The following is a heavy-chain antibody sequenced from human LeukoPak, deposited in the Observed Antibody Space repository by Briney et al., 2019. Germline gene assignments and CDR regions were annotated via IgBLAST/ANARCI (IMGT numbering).Heavy chain of an antibody. CDR1: GYTFTTHD. CDR3: VRTPPNWGFDY. Sequence: GASPKVSCTASGYTFTTHDINSVRQATGQGLEWMGWMSPNSGDTGYAQKFQGRVTMTSDSSISTAFMELSSLRSEDTAIYYCVRTPPNWGFDYWGQGALVTVSS. V-gene: IGHV1-8*01. J-gene: IGHJ4*02. CDR2: MSPNSGDT. D-gene: IGHD7-27*01.